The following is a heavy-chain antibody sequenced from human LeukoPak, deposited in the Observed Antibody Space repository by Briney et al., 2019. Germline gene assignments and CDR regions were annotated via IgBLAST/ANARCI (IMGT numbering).Heavy chain of an antibody. CDR3: TREGVYSPDGSGYHRDAFDI. Sequence: SVKVSCKASGGSFNSYVITWVRQAPGQGLEWMGRIIPILNVANFAQKLQGRVTITADKSTNTAHMELSSLRSEDTAVYYCTREGVYSPDGSGYHRDAFDIWGQGTVVTVSS. V-gene: IGHV1-69*04. CDR1: GGSFNSYV. CDR2: IIPILNVA. D-gene: IGHD3-22*01. J-gene: IGHJ3*02.